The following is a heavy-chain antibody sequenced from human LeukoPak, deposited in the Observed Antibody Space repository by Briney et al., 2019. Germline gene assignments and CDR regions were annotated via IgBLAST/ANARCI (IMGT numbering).Heavy chain of an antibody. V-gene: IGHV4-61*02. Sequence: PSETLSLTCTVSGGSISSSSYYWGWIRQPAGKGLEWIGRIYTSGSTNYNPSLKSRVTMSVDTSKNQFSLKLSSVTAADTAVYYCARDSGYLFDYWGQGTLVTVSS. CDR2: IYTSGST. J-gene: IGHJ4*02. CDR1: GGSISSSSYY. D-gene: IGHD5-18*01. CDR3: ARDSGYLFDY.